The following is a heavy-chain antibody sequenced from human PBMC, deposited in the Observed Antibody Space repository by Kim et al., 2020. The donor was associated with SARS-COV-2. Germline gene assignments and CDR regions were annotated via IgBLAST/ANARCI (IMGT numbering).Heavy chain of an antibody. D-gene: IGHD2-21*02. Sequence: GGSLRLSCAASGFTFDDYAMHWVRQAPGKGLEWVSGISWNSGSIGYADSVKGRFTISRDNAKDSLYLQMNSLRAEDTALYYCAKAGSRKQAYCGGDCYSSHFDLWGRGTLVTVSS. V-gene: IGHV3-9*01. J-gene: IGHJ2*01. CDR1: GFTFDDYA. CDR3: AKAGSRKQAYCGGDCYSSHFDL. CDR2: ISWNSGSI.